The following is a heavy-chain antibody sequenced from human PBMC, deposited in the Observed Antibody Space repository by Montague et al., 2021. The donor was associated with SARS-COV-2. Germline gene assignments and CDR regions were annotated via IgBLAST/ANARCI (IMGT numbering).Heavy chain of an antibody. Sequence: SETLSLTCTVSGGSLSKRYYCWIWIPPGTEQELHGISFNNENTSXNVXLWGRVSISLDTPQTQYPLWLTPLTATDTAVYYCSGSISSSGARDNWGQGILVTVS. CDR3: SGSISSSGARDN. V-gene: IGHV4-59*11. J-gene: IGHJ4*02. CDR1: GGSLSKRY. D-gene: IGHD3-22*01. CDR2: SFNNENT.